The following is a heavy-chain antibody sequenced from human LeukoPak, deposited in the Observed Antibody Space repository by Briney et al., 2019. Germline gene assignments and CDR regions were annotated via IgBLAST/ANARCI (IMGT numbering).Heavy chain of an antibody. CDR3: AKGETVLRFLEWLLYFDY. J-gene: IGHJ4*02. Sequence: GGSLRLSCAASGFTFSSYAMSWVRQAPGKGLEWVSAISGSGGSTYYADSVKGRFTISRDNSKNTLYLQMNSLRAEDKAVYYCAKGETVLRFLEWLLYFDYWGQGTLVTVSS. V-gene: IGHV3-23*01. CDR2: ISGSGGST. CDR1: GFTFSSYA. D-gene: IGHD3-3*01.